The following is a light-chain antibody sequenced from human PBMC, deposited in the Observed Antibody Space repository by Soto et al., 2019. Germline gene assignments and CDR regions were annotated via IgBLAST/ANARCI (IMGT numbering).Light chain of an antibody. J-gene: IGLJ2*01. CDR1: SSDVGGYNY. CDR3: CSYAGSDTDV. Sequence: QSALTQPRSMSGSPGQSVTISCTGTSSDVGGYNYVSWYQQHPGKAPKLIIYEVSERPSGVPDRFSGSKSGNTASLTISGLQAGDVADYYCCSYAGSDTDVFGGGTKLTVL. CDR2: EVS. V-gene: IGLV2-11*01.